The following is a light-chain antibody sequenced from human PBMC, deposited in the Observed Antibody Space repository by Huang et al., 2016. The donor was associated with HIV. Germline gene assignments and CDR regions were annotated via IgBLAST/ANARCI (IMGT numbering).Light chain of an antibody. Sequence: DIQMTQSPSSLSASIGDRVTITCRASQSISTYLNWYQQKPGKAPKLLIHTTSSLQSGVPSRFSGSGSGTDFTLTITSLQPEDFATYYCHQTFATLVTFGQGTKVEMK. J-gene: IGKJ2*01. CDR2: TTS. CDR1: QSISTY. CDR3: HQTFATLVT. V-gene: IGKV1-39*01.